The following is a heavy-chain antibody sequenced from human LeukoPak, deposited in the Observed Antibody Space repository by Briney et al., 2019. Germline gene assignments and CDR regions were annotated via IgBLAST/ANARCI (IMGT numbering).Heavy chain of an antibody. J-gene: IGHJ4*02. Sequence: SGPTLVKPTQTLTLTCTFSGFSLSTSGVGVGWIRQPPGKALEWIALIYWDDDKRCSPSLKSRLTITKDTSKNQVVLTMTNMDPVDTATYYCAHSFLYGSGSHYVDYWGQGTLVTVSS. V-gene: IGHV2-5*02. CDR2: IYWDDDK. CDR1: GFSLSTSGVG. CDR3: AHSFLYGSGSHYVDY. D-gene: IGHD3-10*01.